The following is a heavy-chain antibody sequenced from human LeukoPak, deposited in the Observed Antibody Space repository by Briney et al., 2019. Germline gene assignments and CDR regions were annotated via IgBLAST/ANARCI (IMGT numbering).Heavy chain of an antibody. CDR3: LSAHGY. CDR2: ILPGGKES. Sequence: GGSLRLSCVVSGYSFSTNMRTWVRQAPGKGLEWVATILPGGKESYRVDSVKGRFTISRDNAKNSLFLQMNSLRVDDTAVYYCLSAHGYWGQGTLVTVSS. V-gene: IGHV3-7*01. J-gene: IGHJ4*02. CDR1: GYSFSTNM.